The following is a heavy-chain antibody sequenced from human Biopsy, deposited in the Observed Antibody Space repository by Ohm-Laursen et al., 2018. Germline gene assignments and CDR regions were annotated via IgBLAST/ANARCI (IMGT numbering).Heavy chain of an antibody. CDR1: GFTFNNYG. CDR2: IFYDGSNT. Sequence: SLRLSCAAAGFTFNNYGMQWVRQAPGKGLEWVAFIFYDGSNTYYADSVKGRFTISRDNSRDTLYLQMSSLRAEDTAVYYCAKDRYNYTPIGGFSMDVWDQGTTVTVSS. V-gene: IGHV3-30*18. J-gene: IGHJ6*02. D-gene: IGHD5-18*01. CDR3: AKDRYNYTPIGGFSMDV.